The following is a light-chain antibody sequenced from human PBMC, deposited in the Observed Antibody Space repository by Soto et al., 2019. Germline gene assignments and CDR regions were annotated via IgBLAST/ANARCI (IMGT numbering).Light chain of an antibody. CDR1: QSISSW. CDR3: QQLNSYPRT. J-gene: IGKJ5*01. CDR2: KVS. V-gene: IGKV1-5*03. Sequence: DIQMTQSPSTLSASIGDRVTITCRASQSISSWLAWYQQKPGKAPKFLIHKVSTLVSGVPSRFSGSGSGTEFTLTISSLQPEDFATYYCQQLNSYPRTFGQGTRLEIK.